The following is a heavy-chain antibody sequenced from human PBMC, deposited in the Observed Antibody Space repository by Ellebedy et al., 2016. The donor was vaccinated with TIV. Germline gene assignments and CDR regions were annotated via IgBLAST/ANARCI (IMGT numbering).Heavy chain of an antibody. CDR2: ISSSSSTI. CDR1: GFTFSSYS. V-gene: IGHV3-48*02. J-gene: IGHJ4*02. D-gene: IGHD3-10*02. CDR3: ARGLTMYYFDY. Sequence: GGSLRLSCAASGFTFSSYSMNWVRQAPGKGLEWVSYISSSSSTIYYADSVKGRFTISRDNAKNSLYLQMNSLRDKDTAVYCCARGLTMYYFDYWGQGTLVTVSS.